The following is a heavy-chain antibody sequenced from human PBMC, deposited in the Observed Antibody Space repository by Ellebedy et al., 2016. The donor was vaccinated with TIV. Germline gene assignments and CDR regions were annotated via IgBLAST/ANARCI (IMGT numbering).Heavy chain of an antibody. D-gene: IGHD1-14*01. Sequence: SETLSLTXTVPGGSFSSYYWSWIRQSAGKGLEWIWRIFMSGSTTYNPSLKNRVTMTVDASTTQLSLNLSSVTAADTAVYFCARLRQSRDRSHWYFDLWGRGTLVTVSS. CDR2: IFMSGST. CDR1: GGSFSSYY. CDR3: ARLRQSRDRSHWYFDL. V-gene: IGHV4-4*07. J-gene: IGHJ2*01.